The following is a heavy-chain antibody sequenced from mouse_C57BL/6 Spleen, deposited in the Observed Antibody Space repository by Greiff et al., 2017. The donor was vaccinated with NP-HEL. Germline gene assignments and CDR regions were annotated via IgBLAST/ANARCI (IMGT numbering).Heavy chain of an antibody. Sequence: QVQLQQPGAELVRPGSSVKLSCKASGYTFTSYWMDWVKQRPGQGLEWIGNIYPSDSETHYNQKFKDKATLTVDKSSSTAYMQLSSLTSEDSAVYYCARREKLGPFDYWGQGTTLTVSS. J-gene: IGHJ2*01. CDR2: IYPSDSET. V-gene: IGHV1-61*01. CDR1: GYTFTSYW. CDR3: ARREKLGPFDY. D-gene: IGHD4-1*01.